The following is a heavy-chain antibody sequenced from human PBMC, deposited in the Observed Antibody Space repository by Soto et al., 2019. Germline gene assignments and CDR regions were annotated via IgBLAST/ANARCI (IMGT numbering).Heavy chain of an antibody. CDR1: GYTFTSYG. Sequence: QVHLVQSGAEVKKPGASVKVSCKCSGYTFTSYGITWVRQAPGQGLEWMGWISAHNGNTDYAQKLQGRVTVTIDTSTSTAYMELRSMRSDDTAVYYCARGRYGDYWGQGALVTVSS. V-gene: IGHV1-18*01. CDR3: ARGRYGDY. CDR2: ISAHNGNT. J-gene: IGHJ4*02. D-gene: IGHD1-1*01.